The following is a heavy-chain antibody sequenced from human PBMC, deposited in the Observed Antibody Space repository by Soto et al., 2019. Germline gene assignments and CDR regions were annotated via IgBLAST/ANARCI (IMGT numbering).Heavy chain of an antibody. CDR2: IMSKTDGGTT. V-gene: IGHV3-15*01. CDR3: TTDSGMSPYSFDY. CDR1: GFTFSKAW. J-gene: IGHJ4*02. D-gene: IGHD1-26*01. Sequence: GGSLRLSCATSGFTFSKAWVGWVRQSPGKGLEWVGRIMSKTDGGTTDYAAPVKGRFTISRDDSKSTLYLQMNSLKTEDTAFYYCTTDSGMSPYSFDYWGQGTLVTVSS.